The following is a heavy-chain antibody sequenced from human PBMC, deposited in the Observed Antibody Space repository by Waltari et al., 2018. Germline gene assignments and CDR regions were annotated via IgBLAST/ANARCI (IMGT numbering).Heavy chain of an antibody. CDR1: GYTFTSYD. V-gene: IGHV7-4-1*02. CDR3: ASEHSRGMDV. J-gene: IGHJ6*02. Sequence: QVQLVQSGSELKKPGASVKVSCKSSGYTFTSYDLNWVRQAPGQGLEWMGWINTNTGNPTYAQGFTGRFVFSLDTSGSTASLQISSLKAEDTAVYYCASEHSRGMDVWGQGTTVIVSS. CDR2: INTNTGNP.